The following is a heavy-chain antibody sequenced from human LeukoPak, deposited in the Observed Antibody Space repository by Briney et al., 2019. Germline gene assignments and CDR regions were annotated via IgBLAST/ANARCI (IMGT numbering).Heavy chain of an antibody. CDR2: INSDGSST. CDR3: ARANLFYCSGGSCYIDY. Sequence: GGSLRLSCAASGFTFSSYWMHWVRQAPGKGLVWVSRINSDGSSTSYADSVKGRFTISRDNAKNSLYLQMNSLRAEDTAVYYCARANLFYCSGGSCYIDYWGQGTLVTVSS. D-gene: IGHD2-15*01. V-gene: IGHV3-74*01. CDR1: GFTFSSYW. J-gene: IGHJ4*02.